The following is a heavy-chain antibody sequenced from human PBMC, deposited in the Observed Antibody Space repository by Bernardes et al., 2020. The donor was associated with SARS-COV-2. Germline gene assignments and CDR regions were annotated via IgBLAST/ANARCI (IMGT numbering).Heavy chain of an antibody. CDR2: IYYSGST. CDR3: ARGQAYYYGSGSYYGPHWFDP. CDR1: GGSISSYY. V-gene: IGHV4-59*01. D-gene: IGHD3-10*01. Sequence: SETLSLTCTVSGGSISSYYWSWIRQPPGKGLEWIGYIYYSGSTNYNPSLKSRVTISVDTSKNQFSLKLSPVTAADTAVYYCARGQAYYYGSGSYYGPHWFDPWGQGTLVTVSS. J-gene: IGHJ5*02.